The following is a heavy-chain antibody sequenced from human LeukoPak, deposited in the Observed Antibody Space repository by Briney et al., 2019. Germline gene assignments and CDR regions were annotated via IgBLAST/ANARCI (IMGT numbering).Heavy chain of an antibody. J-gene: IGHJ3*02. D-gene: IGHD2-2*01. Sequence: GGSLRLSCAASGFTFSSYAMSWVRQAPGKGLEWVSTISGNGGSTYYADSVKGRFTISRDNSKNTLYLQMNSLRAEDTAVYYCARDSIVVVPAARAFDIWGQGTMVTVSS. CDR3: ARDSIVVVPAARAFDI. CDR2: ISGNGGST. CDR1: GFTFSSYA. V-gene: IGHV3-23*01.